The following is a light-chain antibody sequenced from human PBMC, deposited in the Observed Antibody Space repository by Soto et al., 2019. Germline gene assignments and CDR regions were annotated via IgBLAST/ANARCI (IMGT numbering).Light chain of an antibody. CDR3: CSSTGSSTLV. CDR1: SSDVGSYNL. Sequence: QSALTQPASVSGSPGQSITISCTGTSSDVGSYNLVSWYQQHPGNAPKLMIYEVSKRPSGVSSRFSGSKSSNPSSLTISGLQAEAEADYYCCSSTGSSTLVFGGGTKLTVL. CDR2: EVS. V-gene: IGLV2-23*02. J-gene: IGLJ2*01.